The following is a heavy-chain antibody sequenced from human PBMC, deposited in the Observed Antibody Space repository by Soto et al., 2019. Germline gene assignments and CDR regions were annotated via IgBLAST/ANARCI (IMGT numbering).Heavy chain of an antibody. Sequence: SETLSLTCAVSGGSISSYYWSWIRQPPGKGLEWIGYIYYSGSTNYNPSLKSRVTISVDTSKNQFSPKLNSMTAADTAVYYCARHNYGSGSTYFDYWGQGTLVTVSS. V-gene: IGHV4-59*08. D-gene: IGHD3-10*01. J-gene: IGHJ4*02. CDR2: IYYSGST. CDR1: GGSISSYY. CDR3: ARHNYGSGSTYFDY.